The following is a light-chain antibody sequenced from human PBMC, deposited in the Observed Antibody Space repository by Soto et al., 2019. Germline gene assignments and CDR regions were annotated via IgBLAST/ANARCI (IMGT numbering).Light chain of an antibody. J-gene: IGLJ2*01. CDR2: DVS. CDR1: SSDVGGYNY. CDR3: SSYTSSSTGV. V-gene: IGLV2-14*01. Sequence: QSVLTQPASVSGSPGQSITISCTGTSSDVGGYNYVSWYQQHPGKAPKLMIYDVSNRPSGVSNRFSGSKSGNTASLTISGLQAEEEADYYCSSYTSSSTGVFGGGTKVTVL.